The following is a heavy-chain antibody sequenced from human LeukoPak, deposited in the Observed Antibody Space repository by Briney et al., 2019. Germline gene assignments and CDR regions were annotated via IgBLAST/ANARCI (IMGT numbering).Heavy chain of an antibody. CDR2: IDHSGST. J-gene: IGHJ2*01. Sequence: SETLSLTCTVSGGSISSGGYYWSWIRQPPGKGLEWIGYIDHSGSTYYNPSLKSRVTISVDTSKNQFSLKLSSVTAADTAVYYCARRFTAGSYYWYFDLWGRGTLVTLSS. CDR1: GGSISSGGYY. V-gene: IGHV4-30-2*01. CDR3: ARRFTAGSYYWYFDL. D-gene: IGHD1-26*01.